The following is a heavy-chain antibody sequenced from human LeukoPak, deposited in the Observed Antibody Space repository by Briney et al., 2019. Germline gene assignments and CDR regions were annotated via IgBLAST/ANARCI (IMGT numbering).Heavy chain of an antibody. J-gene: IGHJ4*02. CDR3: TRVGGLNDFWSGYSSY. D-gene: IGHD3-3*01. V-gene: IGHV1-2*02. CDR2: INPNSGGT. Sequence: ASVKVSCKASGYTFTGYYMHWVRQAPGQGLEWMGWINPNSGGTNYAQKFQGRVTMTRDTSITTAYMELTRLTSDDTAVDYCTRVGGLNDFWSGYSSYWGQGTLVTVSS. CDR1: GYTFTGYY.